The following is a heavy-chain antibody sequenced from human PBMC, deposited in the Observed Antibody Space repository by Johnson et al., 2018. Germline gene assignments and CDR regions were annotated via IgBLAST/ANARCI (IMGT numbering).Heavy chain of an antibody. CDR1: GFTFSRYG. CDR3: ARDKSSTYYYDNSGYFDAFDI. Sequence: QVQLVESGGGVVQPGRSLRLSCVASGFTFSRYGIHWVRQAPGKGLEWVANIWFDGSKKFYADSVKGRFSISRDHSKNTLYLQMNRLRAEETAWYYCARDKSSTYYYDNSGYFDAFDIWGQGTMVTVSA. V-gene: IGHV3-33*01. D-gene: IGHD3-22*01. J-gene: IGHJ3*02. CDR2: IWFDGSKK.